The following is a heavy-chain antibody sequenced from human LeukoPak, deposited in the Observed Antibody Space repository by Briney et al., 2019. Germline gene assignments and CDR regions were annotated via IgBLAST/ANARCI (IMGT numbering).Heavy chain of an antibody. V-gene: IGHV4-61*01. CDR1: GGSFSSGSYY. CDR3: AATLGPNYDILTGFDAFDI. CDR2: IYYSGST. J-gene: IGHJ3*02. Sequence: SETLSLTCTVSGGSFSSGSYYWSWLRQPPGTGLEWIGYIYYSGSTNYNPSLKSRVTISVDTSKNQFSLKLSSVTAADTAVYYCAATLGPNYDILTGFDAFDIWGQGTMATVSP. D-gene: IGHD3-9*01.